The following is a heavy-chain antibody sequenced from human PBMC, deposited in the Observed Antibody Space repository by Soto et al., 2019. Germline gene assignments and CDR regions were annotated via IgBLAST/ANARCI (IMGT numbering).Heavy chain of an antibody. CDR1: GGTFSNYA. D-gene: IGHD1-26*01. CDR3: ARPDSVSYFFDY. Sequence: QVQLVQSGAEVKKPGSSVKVSCRASGGTFSNYAISWVRQAPGQGLEWMGGIIPIFGTPKYAQKFQCRVTITADESTSTAYMGLSSLRSEDTAVYECARPDSVSYFFDYWGPGTLVTVSS. J-gene: IGHJ4*01. V-gene: IGHV1-69*12. CDR2: IIPIFGTP.